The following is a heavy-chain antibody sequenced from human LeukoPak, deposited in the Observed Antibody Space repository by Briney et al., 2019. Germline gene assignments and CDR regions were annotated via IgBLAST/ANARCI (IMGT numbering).Heavy chain of an antibody. J-gene: IGHJ4*02. CDR3: AMAGYTDGPFDFDY. Sequence: PGGSLRLSCAASGITFSAYSMNWVRQAPWKGLEWVANIKQGGSEKYYVDSVKGRFSISRDNAKSSLFLQMNSLRADDTAVYYCAMAGYTDGPFDFDYWGQGTQVTVSS. D-gene: IGHD5-18*01. V-gene: IGHV3-7*01. CDR2: IKQGGSEK. CDR1: GITFSAYS.